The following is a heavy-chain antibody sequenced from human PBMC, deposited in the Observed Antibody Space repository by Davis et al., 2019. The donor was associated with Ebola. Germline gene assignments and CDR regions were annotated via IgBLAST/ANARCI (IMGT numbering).Heavy chain of an antibody. J-gene: IGHJ4*02. Sequence: PGGSLRLSCAASGFTLSSHSMNWVRQAPGKGLEWVAVISYDGSNKYYADSVKGRFTISRDNSKNTLYLQMNSLRAEDTAVYYCARDRYGDYVHDYWGQGTLVTVSS. CDR3: ARDRYGDYVHDY. CDR1: GFTLSSHS. CDR2: ISYDGSNK. D-gene: IGHD4-17*01. V-gene: IGHV3-30*03.